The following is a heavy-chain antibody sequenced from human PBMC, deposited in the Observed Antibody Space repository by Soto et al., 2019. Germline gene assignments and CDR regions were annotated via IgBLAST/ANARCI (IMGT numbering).Heavy chain of an antibody. Sequence: PSETLSLTCTVSGGSISSYYWSWIRQPPGKGLEWIGYIYYSASTNYSPSLKSRVTISVDNAKNTLYLQMNSLRVEDTAVYFCERDRGLPDSFDIWGQGTMVTVSS. J-gene: IGHJ3*02. CDR3: ERDRGLPDSFDI. V-gene: IGHV4-59*12. D-gene: IGHD3-10*01. CDR1: GGSISSYY. CDR2: IYYSAST.